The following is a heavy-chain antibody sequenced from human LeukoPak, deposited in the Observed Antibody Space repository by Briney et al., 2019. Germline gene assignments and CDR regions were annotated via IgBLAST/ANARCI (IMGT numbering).Heavy chain of an antibody. J-gene: IGHJ5*02. CDR1: GYTFTSYD. CDR2: MNPNSGNT. D-gene: IGHD6-13*01. V-gene: IGHV1-8*01. Sequence: ASVKVSCKASGYTFTSYDINWVRQATGQGLEWMGWMNPNSGNTGYAQKFQGRVTMTRNTSISTAYMELSSLRSEDMAVYYCARGIAAARGNWFDPWGQGTLVTVSS. CDR3: ARGIAAARGNWFDP.